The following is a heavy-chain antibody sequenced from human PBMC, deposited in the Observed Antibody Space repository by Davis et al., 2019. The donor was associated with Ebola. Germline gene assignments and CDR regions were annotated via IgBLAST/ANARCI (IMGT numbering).Heavy chain of an antibody. CDR1: GGTFSSYA. CDR2: IIPIFGTA. V-gene: IGHV1-69*13. CDR3: ARDRSIFGVAQPQRAGYYYYMDV. D-gene: IGHD3-3*01. Sequence: SVKVSCKASGGTFSSYAISWVRQAPGQGLEWMGGIIPIFGTANYAQKFQGRVTITADESTSTAYMELSSLRSEDTAVYYCARDRSIFGVAQPQRAGYYYYMDVWGKGATVTVSS. J-gene: IGHJ6*03.